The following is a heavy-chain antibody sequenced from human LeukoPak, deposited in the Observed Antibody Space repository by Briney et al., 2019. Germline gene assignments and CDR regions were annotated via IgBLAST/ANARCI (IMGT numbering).Heavy chain of an antibody. Sequence: PGGSLRLSCAASGFTFSSYSMNWVRQAPGKGLEWVSSISSSSSYIYYADSVKGRFTISRDNAKNSLYLQMNSLRAEDTAVYYCARGDTAMVSRRSGPLYYWGQGTLVTVSS. V-gene: IGHV3-21*01. CDR2: ISSSSSYI. CDR1: GFTFSSYS. CDR3: ARGDTAMVSRRSGPLYY. D-gene: IGHD5-18*01. J-gene: IGHJ4*02.